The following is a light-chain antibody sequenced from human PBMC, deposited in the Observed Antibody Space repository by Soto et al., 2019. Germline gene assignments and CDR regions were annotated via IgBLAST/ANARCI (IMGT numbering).Light chain of an antibody. J-gene: IGLJ1*01. CDR2: STN. Sequence: QSVLTQPPSASGTPGQRVTISCSGGSSNIGRDAVNWYQLLPGTAPKLLIYSTNQRPSGVPDRFSASKSGTSASLAISGLQSEDEADYYCVAWDDSLIGYVFGTGTKVTVL. CDR3: VAWDDSLIGYV. V-gene: IGLV1-44*01. CDR1: SSNIGRDA.